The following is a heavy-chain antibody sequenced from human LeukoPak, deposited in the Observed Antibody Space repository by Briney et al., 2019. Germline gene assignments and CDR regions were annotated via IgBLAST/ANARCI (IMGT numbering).Heavy chain of an antibody. CDR3: AMDGYIYDTDY. CDR2: IYYSGST. CDR1: GDSISSYY. D-gene: IGHD5-18*01. V-gene: IGHV4-59*01. J-gene: IGHJ4*02. Sequence: SETLSLTCTVSGDSISSYYWSWIRQPPGKGLEWIGYIYYSGSTNYNPSLKSRVTISVDTSKNQFSLKLSSVTAADTAVYYCAMDGYIYDTDYWGQGTLVTVSS.